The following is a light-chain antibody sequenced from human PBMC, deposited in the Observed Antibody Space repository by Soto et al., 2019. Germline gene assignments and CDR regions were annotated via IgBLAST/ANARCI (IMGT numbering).Light chain of an antibody. CDR2: GAS. V-gene: IGKV3-15*01. CDR3: QQYDDWPPWT. J-gene: IGKJ1*01. CDR1: QSVDTN. Sequence: EIVMTQSPATLSVSPGERATLSCRASQSVDTNLAWYQQKPGQAPRVLIYGASTRAAGIPARFSGSGSGTEFTLTISSLQSEDFAVYYCQQYDDWPPWTFSQGTKVEIK.